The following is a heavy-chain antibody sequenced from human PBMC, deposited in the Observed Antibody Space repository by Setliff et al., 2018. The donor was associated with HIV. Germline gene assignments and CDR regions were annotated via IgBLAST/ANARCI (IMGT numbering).Heavy chain of an antibody. J-gene: IGHJ4*02. CDR3: ARGRTYNFWSGSPYYFDY. V-gene: IGHV1-8*03. CDR1: GFAFTSYD. Sequence: ASVKVSCKTSGFAFTSYDINWVRQAAGQGLEGMGWMNPNSGNTGYAQKFQGRVTISRNTSISAAYMELSSLRSEDTAVYYCARGRTYNFWSGSPYYFDYWGQGTLVTVSS. D-gene: IGHD3-3*01. CDR2: MNPNSGNT.